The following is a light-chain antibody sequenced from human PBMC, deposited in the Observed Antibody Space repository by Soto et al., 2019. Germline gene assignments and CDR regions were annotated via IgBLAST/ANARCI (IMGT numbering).Light chain of an antibody. CDR2: GNS. CDR3: QSYDSSLSGSRV. J-gene: IGLJ1*01. V-gene: IGLV1-40*01. CDR1: SSNIGAGYD. Sequence: QSVLTQPPSVSGAPGQRVTISCTGSSSNIGAGYDVHWYQQLPGTAPKLLIYGNSNRPSGVPDRFSGSKSGTSASLAITGLQAEDEAYYYCQSYDSSLSGSRVFGTGTKLTV.